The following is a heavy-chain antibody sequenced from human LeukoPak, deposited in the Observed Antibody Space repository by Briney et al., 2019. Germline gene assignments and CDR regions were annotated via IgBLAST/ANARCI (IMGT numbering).Heavy chain of an antibody. Sequence: GGSLRLSCAPSGFTFSSYAMSWVRQAPGKGLEWVSSISGSGGSTYYADSVKRRFIISRDNSKNTLFLQMNSLRAEDTAIYYCAKDPRVGSRVATPCYWGQGTLVTVSS. D-gene: IGHD3-3*01. V-gene: IGHV3-23*01. CDR3: AKDPRVGSRVATPCY. J-gene: IGHJ4*02. CDR2: ISGSGGST. CDR1: GFTFSSYA.